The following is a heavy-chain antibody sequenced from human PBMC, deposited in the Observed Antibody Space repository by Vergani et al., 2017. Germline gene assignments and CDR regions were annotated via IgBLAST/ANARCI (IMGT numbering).Heavy chain of an antibody. CDR2: IYSGGST. D-gene: IGHD3-10*01. CDR3: ARDRVTMVRGVTSFGMDV. CDR1: GFTVSSNY. Sequence: EVQLVESGGGLVQPGGSLRLSCAASGFTVSSNYMSWVRQAPGKGLEWVSVIYSGGSTYYADSVKGRFTISRHNSKNTLYFQMNSLRAEDTAVYYCARDRVTMVRGVTSFGMDVWGKGTTVTVSS. V-gene: IGHV3-53*04. J-gene: IGHJ6*03.